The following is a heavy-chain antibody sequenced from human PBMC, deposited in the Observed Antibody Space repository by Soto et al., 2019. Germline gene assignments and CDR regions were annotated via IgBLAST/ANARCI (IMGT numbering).Heavy chain of an antibody. J-gene: IGHJ6*02. V-gene: IGHV3-48*03. CDR1: GLTFSSYE. CDR3: ARGLPRWWLLLDYYYDYGMDV. D-gene: IGHD3-3*01. CDR2: ISSSGSTI. Sequence: EVQLVESGGGLVQPGGSLRLSCAASGLTFSSYEMNWVRQAPGKGLEWVSYISSSGSTIYYADSVKGRFTNSRDNAKNSLYLQMNGLRAEDTAVYYWARGLPRWWLLLDYYYDYGMDVCGQGTTVTVSS.